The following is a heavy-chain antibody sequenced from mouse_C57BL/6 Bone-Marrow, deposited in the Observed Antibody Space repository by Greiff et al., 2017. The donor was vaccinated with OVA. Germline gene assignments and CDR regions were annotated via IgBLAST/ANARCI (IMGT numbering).Heavy chain of an antibody. V-gene: IGHV1-82*01. J-gene: IGHJ2*01. D-gene: IGHD1-1*01. Sequence: QVQLKQSGPELVKPGASVKISCKASGYAFSSSWMNWVKQRPGKGLEWIGRIYPGDGDTNYNGKFKGKATLTADKSSSTAYMQLSSLTSEDSAVYFCARSDYGSLYYFDYWGQGTTLTVSS. CDR3: ARSDYGSLYYFDY. CDR2: IYPGDGDT. CDR1: GYAFSSSW.